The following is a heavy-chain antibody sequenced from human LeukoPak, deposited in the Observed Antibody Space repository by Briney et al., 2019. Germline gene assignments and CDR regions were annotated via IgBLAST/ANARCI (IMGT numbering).Heavy chain of an antibody. CDR2: IYYSGST. D-gene: IGHD4-11*01. CDR3: ASGYTVTTLDY. J-gene: IGHJ4*02. Sequence: PSETLSLTCTVSGGSISSYYWSWIREPPGKGLEWIGYIYYSGSTNYNPSLKSRVTISVDTSKNQFSLKLSSVTAADTAVYYCASGYTVTTLDYWGQGTLVTVSS. V-gene: IGHV4-59*01. CDR1: GGSISSYY.